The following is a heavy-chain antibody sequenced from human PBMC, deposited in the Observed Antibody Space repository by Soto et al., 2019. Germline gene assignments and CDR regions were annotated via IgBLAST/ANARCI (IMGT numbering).Heavy chain of an antibody. CDR3: ARLVPAAIWEALDV. Sequence: PSETLSLTCTVSGGSISSYYWSWIRQPPGKGLEWIGYIYYSGSTNYNPSLKSRVTISVDTSKNQSSLKLSSVTAADTAVYYCARLVPAAIWEALDVWGQGTTVTVSS. CDR1: GGSISSYY. D-gene: IGHD2-2*01. J-gene: IGHJ6*02. V-gene: IGHV4-59*01. CDR2: IYYSGST.